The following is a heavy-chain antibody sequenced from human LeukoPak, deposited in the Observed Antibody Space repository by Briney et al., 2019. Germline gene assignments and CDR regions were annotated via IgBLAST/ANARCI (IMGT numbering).Heavy chain of an antibody. CDR2: FDPEDGET. D-gene: IGHD3-9*01. CDR1: GYTLTELS. CDR3: ATAPSASRYFDWLSPFDY. V-gene: IGHV1-24*01. J-gene: IGHJ4*02. Sequence: GASVKVSCKVSGYTLTELSMHWVRQAPGKGLEWMGGFDPEDGETIYAQKFQGRVTMTEDTSTDTAYMELSSLRSEDTAVYYCATAPSASRYFDWLSPFDYWGPGTLVTVSS.